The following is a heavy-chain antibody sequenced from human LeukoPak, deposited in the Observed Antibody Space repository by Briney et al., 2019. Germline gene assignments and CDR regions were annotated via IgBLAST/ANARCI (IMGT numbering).Heavy chain of an antibody. J-gene: IGHJ4*02. CDR3: TRDLRAAGYPYYFDY. V-gene: IGHV3-49*03. CDR1: GFTFGDYA. CDR2: IKSKAYGGTA. Sequence: PGGSLRLSCTASGFTFGDYAMSWFRQAPGKGLEWVSFIKSKAYGGTAEYASSVKGRFTISRDDSKSIAYLQMNSLKTEDTAVYYCTRDLRAAGYPYYFDYWGQGTLVTVSS. D-gene: IGHD6-13*01.